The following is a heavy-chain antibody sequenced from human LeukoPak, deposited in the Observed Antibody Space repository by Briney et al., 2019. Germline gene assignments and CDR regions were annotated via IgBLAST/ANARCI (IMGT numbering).Heavy chain of an antibody. CDR3: ARSGGLIDY. V-gene: IGHV3-21*01. Sequence: GGSLRLSCAASGFSFSTYTMNWVRQAPGKGLEWFSSISSTSSYMYYADSVKGRFTISRDNAKTSLYLQMNSVRAEDTAVYYCARSGGLIDYWGQGTLVTVSS. CDR1: GFSFSTYT. CDR2: ISSTSSYM. D-gene: IGHD6-25*01. J-gene: IGHJ4*02.